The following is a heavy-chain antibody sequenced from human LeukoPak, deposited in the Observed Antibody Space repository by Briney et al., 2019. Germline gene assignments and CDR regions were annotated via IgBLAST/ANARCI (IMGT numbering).Heavy chain of an antibody. D-gene: IGHD5-24*01. V-gene: IGHV3-30*03. J-gene: IGHJ4*02. Sequence: GGSLRLSCSVSGFTFSAYGMHWVRQAPGKGLEWVAVISYDGSYQAYGDSVKGRFTVSRDSSKNTLYLQLNSLKPEDTGLYYCARERRRDGYNYKDYWGQGTQVSVSS. CDR1: GFTFSAYG. CDR2: ISYDGSYQ. CDR3: ARERRRDGYNYKDY.